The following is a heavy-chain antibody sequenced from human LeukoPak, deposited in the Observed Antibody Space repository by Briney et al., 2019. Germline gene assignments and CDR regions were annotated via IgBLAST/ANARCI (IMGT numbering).Heavy chain of an antibody. Sequence: GGSLRLSCAASGFTFSSFAMSWVRQAPGKGLECVLAKSGSDGRTYYADSVKGRFTISRDNSKNTLYLQMNSLRAEDTAVYYCAKGYYGSGSYPTLDNWGQGTLVTVSS. CDR1: GFTFSSFA. V-gene: IGHV3-23*01. D-gene: IGHD3-10*01. J-gene: IGHJ4*02. CDR2: KSGSDGRT. CDR3: AKGYYGSGSYPTLDN.